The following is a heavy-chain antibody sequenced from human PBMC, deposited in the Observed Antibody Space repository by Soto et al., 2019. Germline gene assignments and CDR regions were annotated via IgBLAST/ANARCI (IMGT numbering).Heavy chain of an antibody. Sequence: QVQLVQSGAEVKKPGASVKVSCKASGYTFTGYYMHWVRQAPGQGLEWMGWINPNSGGTNYAQKFQGWVTMTRDTSISTAYMELSRLRSDDTAVYYCARGEVVPAAMDCYGMDVWGQGTTVTVSS. J-gene: IGHJ6*02. CDR3: ARGEVVPAAMDCYGMDV. V-gene: IGHV1-2*04. CDR2: INPNSGGT. D-gene: IGHD2-2*01. CDR1: GYTFTGYY.